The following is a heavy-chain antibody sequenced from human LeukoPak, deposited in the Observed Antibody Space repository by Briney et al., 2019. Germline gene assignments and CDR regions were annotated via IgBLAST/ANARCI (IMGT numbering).Heavy chain of an antibody. V-gene: IGHV4-39*07. J-gene: IGHJ4*02. CDR1: GGSISSSSYY. CDR3: ARVGGYEQWLVRGYFDY. CDR2: IYYSGST. Sequence: SETLSLTCTVSGGSISSSSYYWGWIRQPPGKGLEWIGSIYYSGSTYYNPPLKSRVTISVDTSKNQFSLKLSSVTAADTAVYYCARVGGYEQWLVRGYFDYWGQGTLVTVSS. D-gene: IGHD6-19*01.